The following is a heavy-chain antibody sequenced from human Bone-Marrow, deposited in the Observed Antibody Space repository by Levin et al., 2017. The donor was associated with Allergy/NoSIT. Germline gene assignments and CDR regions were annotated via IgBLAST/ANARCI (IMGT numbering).Heavy chain of an antibody. CDR1: GGSISSYY. Sequence: SETLSLTCTVSGGSISSYYWSWIRQPPGKGLEWIGYIYYSGSTNYNPSLKSRVTISVDTSKNQFSLKLSSVTAADTAVYYCARGWVEPTVAGPKEGVWFDPWGQGTLVTVSS. V-gene: IGHV4-59*01. CDR2: IYYSGST. D-gene: IGHD6-19*01. J-gene: IGHJ5*02. CDR3: ARGWVEPTVAGPKEGVWFDP.